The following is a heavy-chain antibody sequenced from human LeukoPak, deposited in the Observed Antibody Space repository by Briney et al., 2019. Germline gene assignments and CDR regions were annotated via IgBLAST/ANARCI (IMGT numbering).Heavy chain of an antibody. CDR2: ISYDGSNK. V-gene: IGHV3-30-3*01. CDR1: GFTFSGYA. J-gene: IGHJ3*02. CDR3: AREFRDGYNSDAFDI. D-gene: IGHD5-24*01. Sequence: GGCLRLSCAASGFTFSGYAMHWVRQAPGKGLEWVAVISYDGSNKYYADSVKGRFTISRDNSKNTLYLQMNSLRAEDTAVYYCAREFRDGYNSDAFDIWGQGTMVTVSS.